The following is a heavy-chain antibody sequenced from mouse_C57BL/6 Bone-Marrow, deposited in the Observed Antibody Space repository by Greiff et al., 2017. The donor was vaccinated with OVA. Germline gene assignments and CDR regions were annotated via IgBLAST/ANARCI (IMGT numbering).Heavy chain of an antibody. D-gene: IGHD4-1*01. CDR2: IYPRDGST. V-gene: IGHV1-85*01. J-gene: IGHJ2*01. CDR3: ARRDNWDDY. CDR1: GYTFTSYD. Sequence: QVQLKESGAELVKPGASVKVSCKASGYTFTSYDINWVKQRPGQGLEWIGWIYPRDGSTKYKEKFKGKATLTVDTSSSTAYMELHSLTSEDSAVYFCARRDNWDDYWGQGTTLTVSS.